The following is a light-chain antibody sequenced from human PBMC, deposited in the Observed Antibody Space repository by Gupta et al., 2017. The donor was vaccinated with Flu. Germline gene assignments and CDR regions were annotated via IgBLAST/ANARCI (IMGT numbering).Light chain of an antibody. Sequence: QSTLTQPPSASGTPGQRVTISCSGTTSSIGSNAVNWYQHLPGMSPKLLVYNDNQRPPGVPDRFSGSKSGTSASLAISGLQSEDEASYYCAAWDDSLNAYVFGSGTKVTAL. V-gene: IGLV1-44*01. CDR2: NDN. CDR3: AAWDDSLNAYV. CDR1: TSSIGSNA. J-gene: IGLJ1*01.